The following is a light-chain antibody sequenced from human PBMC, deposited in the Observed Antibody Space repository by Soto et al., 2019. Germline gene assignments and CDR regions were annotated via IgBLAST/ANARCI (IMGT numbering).Light chain of an antibody. J-gene: IGKJ1*01. CDR3: QLYGSSRWT. CDR1: QTVGTTY. CDR2: GAS. Sequence: EVVLAPSPGTLSLSPGERATLSCRASQTVGTTYLAWYQHKPGQAPRLLIYGASTRATGIPDRFSGSRSGTDFTLTISRLEPEDFAVYFCQLYGSSRWTFGQGTKGEFK. V-gene: IGKV3-20*01.